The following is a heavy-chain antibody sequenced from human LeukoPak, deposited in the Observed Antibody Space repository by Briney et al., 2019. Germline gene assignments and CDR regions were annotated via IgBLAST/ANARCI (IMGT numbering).Heavy chain of an antibody. CDR2: LNHSGST. D-gene: IGHD2-2*01. J-gene: IGHJ6*03. Sequence: NPAETLTLTCAVYGGAFSDYDWSWIRQPPAKGLEWVGELNHSGSTNYNPSLKSRVTLSVDTSKNQFSLKLSSVTAADTAVYYCARGRLVVVPAAPSINYLDVGGKGTTVTVSS. CDR3: ARGRLVVVPAAPSINYLDV. CDR1: GGAFSDYD. V-gene: IGHV4-34*01.